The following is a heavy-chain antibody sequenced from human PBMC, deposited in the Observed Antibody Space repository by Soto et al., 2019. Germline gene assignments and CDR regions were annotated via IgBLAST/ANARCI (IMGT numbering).Heavy chain of an antibody. V-gene: IGHV3-21*01. Sequence: GGSLRLSCAASGFTFSSYSMNWVRQAPGKGLEWVSSISSSSSYIYYADSVKGRFTISRDNSKNTLYLQMNSLRAEDTAVYYCARGASDFWSGYQPIYYFDHWGQGTLVTVSS. CDR1: GFTFSSYS. D-gene: IGHD3-3*01. J-gene: IGHJ4*02. CDR3: ARGASDFWSGYQPIYYFDH. CDR2: ISSSSSYI.